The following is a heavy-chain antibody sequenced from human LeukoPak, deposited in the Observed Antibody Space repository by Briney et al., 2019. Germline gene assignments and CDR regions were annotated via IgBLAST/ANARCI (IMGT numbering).Heavy chain of an antibody. D-gene: IGHD6-19*01. J-gene: IGHJ4*01. CDR3: ARATPLRISRWYGYFDY. CDR2: ISYDGSNK. V-gene: IGHV3-30-3*01. CDR1: GFTFSSYA. Sequence: PGRSLRLSCAASGFTFSSYAMHWVRQAPGKGLEWVAVISYDGSNKYYADSVKGRFTISRDNSKNTLYLQMNSLRAEDTAVYYCARATPLRISRWYGYFDYWGQETLVTVSS.